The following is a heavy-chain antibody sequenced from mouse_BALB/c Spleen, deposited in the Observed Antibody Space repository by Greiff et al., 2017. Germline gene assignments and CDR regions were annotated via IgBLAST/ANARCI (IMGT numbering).Heavy chain of an antibody. CDR2: INPSNGRT. J-gene: IGHJ4*01. V-gene: IGHV1S81*02. D-gene: IGHD2-10*02. CDR3: ARTYGNYLYYAMDD. Sequence: VQLQQPGAELVKPGASVKLSCKASGYTFTSYWMHWVKQRPGQGLEWIGEINPSNGRTNYNEKFKSKATLTVDKSSSTAYMQLSSLTSEDSAVYYCARTYGNYLYYAMDDWGQGTSVTVSS. CDR1: GYTFTSYW.